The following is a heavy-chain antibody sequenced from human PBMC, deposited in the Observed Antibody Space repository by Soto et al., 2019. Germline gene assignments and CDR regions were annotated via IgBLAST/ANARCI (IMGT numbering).Heavy chain of an antibody. Sequence: SQTLSLTCAISGDSVSSNSAAWNWIRQSPSRGLEWLGRTYYRSKWYNDYAVSVKSRITINPDTSKNQFPLQLNSVTPEDTAVYYCARTIPGIAVAGTYYGMDVWGQGTTVTVSS. CDR2: TYYRSKWYN. D-gene: IGHD6-19*01. V-gene: IGHV6-1*01. CDR1: GDSVSSNSAA. CDR3: ARTIPGIAVAGTYYGMDV. J-gene: IGHJ6*02.